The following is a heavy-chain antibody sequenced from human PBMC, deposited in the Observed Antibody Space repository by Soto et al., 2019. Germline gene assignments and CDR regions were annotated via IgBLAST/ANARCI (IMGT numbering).Heavy chain of an antibody. CDR1: DGNITGYY. J-gene: IGHJ3*02. CDR3: SRERGAVASMADAFAI. D-gene: IGHD6-19*01. Sequence: PSATQSLTYNASDGNITGYYWNWNRHTTGKGLEWIGYVYFSGSTKYNPSLTSRVTISVDMSKKQFSLRLTSMTSADTAVYYCSRERGAVASMADAFAIWGQGTMVTV. V-gene: IGHV4-59*01. CDR2: VYFSGST.